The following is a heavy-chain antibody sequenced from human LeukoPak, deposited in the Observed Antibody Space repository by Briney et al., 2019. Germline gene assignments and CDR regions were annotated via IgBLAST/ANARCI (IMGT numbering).Heavy chain of an antibody. J-gene: IGHJ6*02. CDR2: ISAYNGNT. CDR3: ARDEWAGYYDSSGYADGMDV. CDR1: GHTFTSYG. D-gene: IGHD3-22*01. V-gene: IGHV1-18*01. Sequence: GASVKVSCKASGHTFTSYGISWVRQAPGQGLEWMGWISAYNGNTNYAQKPQGRVTMTTDTSTSTAYMELRSLRSDDTAVYYCARDEWAGYYDSSGYADGMDVWGQGTTVTVSS.